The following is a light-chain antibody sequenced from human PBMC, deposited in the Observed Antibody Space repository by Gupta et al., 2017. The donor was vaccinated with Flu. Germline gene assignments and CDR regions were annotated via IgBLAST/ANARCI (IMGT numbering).Light chain of an antibody. CDR3: QQYDSAPHN. Sequence: EIVLTQSPGTLSLSPGERATLSCRASQSVSRNYLAWYQQKPGQAPRLVIYGASNRATGTPDKFSGSGSGTDFTLTISRLEPEDFAVYYCQQYDSAPHNFGQGTRLEIK. CDR2: GAS. V-gene: IGKV3-20*01. CDR1: QSVSRNY. J-gene: IGKJ5*01.